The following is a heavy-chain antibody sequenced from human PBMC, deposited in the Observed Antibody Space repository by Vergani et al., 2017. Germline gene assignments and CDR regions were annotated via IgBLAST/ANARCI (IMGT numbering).Heavy chain of an antibody. CDR3: GRVEGATITTNWFDP. CDR1: GGTFSSYA. D-gene: IGHD5-24*01. CDR2: IIPIFGTA. J-gene: IGHJ5*02. V-gene: IGHV1-69*06. Sequence: QVQLVQSGAEVKKPGSSVKVSCKASGGTFSSYAISWVRQAPGQGLEWMGGIIPIFGTANYAQKFQGRVTITADKSTSTAYMELSRLRSDDTAAYFCGRVEGATITTNWFDPWGQGTLVTVSS.